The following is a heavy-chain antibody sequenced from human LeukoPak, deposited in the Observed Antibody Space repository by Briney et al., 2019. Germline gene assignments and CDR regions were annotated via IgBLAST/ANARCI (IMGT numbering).Heavy chain of an antibody. D-gene: IGHD1-26*01. V-gene: IGHV1-24*01. CDR3: ATVKWELHNWFDP. CDR2: FDPEDGET. J-gene: IGHJ5*02. Sequence: ASVKVSCKVSGYTPTELFMHWVRRAPGKGLEWVGGFDPEDGETIYAQKFQGRVTMTEHTSTDTAYMELSSLRSEDTAVYYCATVKWELHNWFDPWGQGTLVTVSS. CDR1: GYTPTELF.